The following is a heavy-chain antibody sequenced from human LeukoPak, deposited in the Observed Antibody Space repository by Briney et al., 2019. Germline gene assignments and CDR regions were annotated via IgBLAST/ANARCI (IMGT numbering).Heavy chain of an antibody. J-gene: IGHJ4*02. V-gene: IGHV1-69*04. CDR2: IIPILGIA. Sequence: SVKVSCKASGGTFSSYAISWVRQAPGQGLEWMGRIIPILGIANYAQKFQGRVTITADKSTSTAYMELSSLRSEDTAVYYCARGWYPDVVPLQWGLAFDYWGQGTLVTVSS. CDR1: GGTFSSYA. D-gene: IGHD2-15*01. CDR3: ARGWYPDVVPLQWGLAFDY.